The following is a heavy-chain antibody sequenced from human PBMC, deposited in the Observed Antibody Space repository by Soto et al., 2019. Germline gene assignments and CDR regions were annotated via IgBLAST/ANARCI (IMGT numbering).Heavy chain of an antibody. D-gene: IGHD1-7*01. CDR1: GFTFSSYA. Sequence: LRLSCAASGFTFSSYAMSWVRQAPGKGLEWVSAISGSGGSTYYADSVKGRFTISRDNSKNTLYLQMNSLRAEDTAVYYCAKVGLMAGTTARWFDPWGQGTLVTVSS. CDR3: AKVGLMAGTTARWFDP. V-gene: IGHV3-23*01. J-gene: IGHJ5*02. CDR2: ISGSGGST.